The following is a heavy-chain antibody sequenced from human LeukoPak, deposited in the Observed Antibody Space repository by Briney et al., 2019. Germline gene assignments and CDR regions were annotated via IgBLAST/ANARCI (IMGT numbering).Heavy chain of an antibody. D-gene: IGHD4-23*01. V-gene: IGHV1-2*02. Sequence: ASVKVSCKASGYTFTHHYMHWVRPAPGQGLEWVGWINPNSGGTNYPQKFQGRVTMTRYTSINTAYMEVSRLRSDDTAVYYCASIGGTSLEYWGQGTLVTVSS. CDR1: GYTFTHHY. CDR3: ASIGGTSLEY. CDR2: INPNSGGT. J-gene: IGHJ4*02.